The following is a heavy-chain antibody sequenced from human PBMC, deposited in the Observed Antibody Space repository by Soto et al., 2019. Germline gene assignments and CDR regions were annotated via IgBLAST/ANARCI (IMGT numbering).Heavy chain of an antibody. Sequence: QMQLVESGGGLVKHGGSLRLSCAASGFTVSGYNMSWIRQAPGKGLEWVSYITSSGSNTFDAESVKGRFTISRDNTMNLLYLQMNSLSAEDTAVYYCARMGTISSAHHFDHWGQGTLVTVSS. CDR3: ARMGTISSAHHFDH. J-gene: IGHJ4*02. CDR2: ITSSGSNT. CDR1: GFTVSGYN. D-gene: IGHD6-6*01. V-gene: IGHV3-11*01.